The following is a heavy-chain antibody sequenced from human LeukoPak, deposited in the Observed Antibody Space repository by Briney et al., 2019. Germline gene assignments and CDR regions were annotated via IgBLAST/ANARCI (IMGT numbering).Heavy chain of an antibody. J-gene: IGHJ3*02. V-gene: IGHV4-59*01. CDR1: GGSISSYY. CDR3: ARGAYDYVWGSYVAFDI. CDR2: IYYSGST. Sequence: SPSEALSLTCTVSGGSISSYYWSWIRQPPGKGLEWIGYIYYSGSTNYNPSLKSRVTISVDTSKNQFSLKLSSVTAADTAVYYCARGAYDYVWGSYVAFDIWGQGTMVTVSS. D-gene: IGHD3-16*01.